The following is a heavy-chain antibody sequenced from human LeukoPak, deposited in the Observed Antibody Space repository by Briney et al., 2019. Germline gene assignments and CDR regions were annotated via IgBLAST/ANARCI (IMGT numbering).Heavy chain of an antibody. Sequence: SETLSLTCAVSGGSISSNSYYWGWIRQPPGKGLEWIGSIYYSGSTYYNPSLKSRVTISVDTSKNQFSLKLSSVTAADTAVYYCARGKQQLVTYYYYYYYMDVWGKGTTVTVSS. D-gene: IGHD6-6*01. CDR1: GGSISSNSYY. CDR3: ARGKQQLVTYYYYYYYMDV. V-gene: IGHV4-39*01. J-gene: IGHJ6*03. CDR2: IYYSGST.